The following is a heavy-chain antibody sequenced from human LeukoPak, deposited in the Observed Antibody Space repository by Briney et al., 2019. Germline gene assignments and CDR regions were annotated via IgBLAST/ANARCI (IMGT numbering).Heavy chain of an antibody. D-gene: IGHD3-10*01. Sequence: PGGSLRLSCAASGFTFSSYSMNWVRQAPGKGLEWVSSISSSSSYIYYADSVKGRFTISRDNAKNSLYLQMNSLRAEDTAVYYCARDHSVGILLSTVCYMDVWGKGTTVTVSS. J-gene: IGHJ6*03. V-gene: IGHV3-21*01. CDR3: ARDHSVGILLSTVCYMDV. CDR1: GFTFSSYS. CDR2: ISSSSSYI.